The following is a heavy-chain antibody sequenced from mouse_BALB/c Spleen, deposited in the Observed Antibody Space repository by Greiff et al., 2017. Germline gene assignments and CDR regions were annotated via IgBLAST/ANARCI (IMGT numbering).Heavy chain of an antibody. CDR2: IWGDGST. Sequence: VQGVESGPGLVAPSQSLSITCTVSGFSLTGYGVNSVRQPPGKGLEWLGMIWGDGSTDYNSALKSRLSISKDNSKSQVFLKMNSLQTDDTARYYCATFFDWGQGTLVTVSA. CDR1: GFSLTGYG. J-gene: IGHJ3*01. V-gene: IGHV2-6-7*01. CDR3: ATFFD.